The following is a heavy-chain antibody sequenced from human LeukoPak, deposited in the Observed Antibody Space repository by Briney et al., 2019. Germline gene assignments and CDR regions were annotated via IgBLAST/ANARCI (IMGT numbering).Heavy chain of an antibody. CDR1: GFTFSSYW. V-gene: IGHV3-7*01. CDR3: ARPSVRGVRAWFDP. J-gene: IGHJ5*02. Sequence: GGSLRLSCAASGFTFSSYWMSWVRQAPGKGLEWVANIKQDGSEKYYVDSVKGRFTISRDNAKNSLYLQMNSLRAEDTAVYYCARPSVRGVRAWFDPWGQGTLVTVSS. D-gene: IGHD3-10*01. CDR2: IKQDGSEK.